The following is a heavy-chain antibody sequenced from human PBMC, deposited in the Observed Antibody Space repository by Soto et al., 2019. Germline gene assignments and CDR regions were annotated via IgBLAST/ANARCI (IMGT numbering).Heavy chain of an antibody. CDR3: ARRKGTAMVPDYYYYYMDV. Sequence: QVPLVQSGAEVKKPGASVKVSCKASGYTFTSYGISWVRQAPGQGLDWMGWISAYNGNTNYAQKLQGRVTMTTDTSTSTAYMELRSLRSDDTAVYYCARRKGTAMVPDYYYYYMDVWGKGTTVTVSS. CDR2: ISAYNGNT. D-gene: IGHD5-18*01. J-gene: IGHJ6*03. V-gene: IGHV1-18*01. CDR1: GYTFTSYG.